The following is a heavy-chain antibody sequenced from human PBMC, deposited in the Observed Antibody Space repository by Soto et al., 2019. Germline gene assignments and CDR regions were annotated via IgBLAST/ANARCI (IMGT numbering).Heavy chain of an antibody. CDR3: ARDYCSSTSCPTFDY. CDR2: ISAYNGNT. V-gene: IGHV1-18*04. CDR1: VYSFTSYG. Sequence: XSVKVSCKASVYSFTSYGISWVRQAPGQGLEWMGWISAYNGNTNYAQKLQGRVTMTTDTSTSTAYVELRSLRSDDTAVYYCARDYCSSTSCPTFDYSGQGTLVTVSS. D-gene: IGHD2-2*01. J-gene: IGHJ4*02.